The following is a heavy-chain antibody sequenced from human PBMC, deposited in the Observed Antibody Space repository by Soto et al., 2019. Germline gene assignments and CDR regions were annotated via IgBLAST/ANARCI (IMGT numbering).Heavy chain of an antibody. Sequence: SETLSLTCTVSGGSVSSGSYYWSWIRQPPGKGLEWIGYIYYSGSTNYNPSLKSRVTISVDTSKNQFSLKLSSVTAADTAVYYCAREGAFPHYGSRHYYYYGMDVWGQGTTVTVSS. V-gene: IGHV4-61*01. CDR3: AREGAFPHYGSRHYYYYGMDV. CDR2: IYYSGST. D-gene: IGHD3-10*01. J-gene: IGHJ6*02. CDR1: GGSVSSGSYY.